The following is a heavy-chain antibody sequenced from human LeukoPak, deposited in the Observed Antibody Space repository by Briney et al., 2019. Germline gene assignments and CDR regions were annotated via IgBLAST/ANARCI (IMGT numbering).Heavy chain of an antibody. CDR2: ISSSSSTI. Sequence: GGSLRLSCAASGFTFSSYSMNWVRQAPGKGLEWVSYISSSSSTIYYANSVKGRFTISRDNAENSLYLQMNSLRDEDTAVYYCAKDLYGSGWYNYFDPWGQGALVTVSS. CDR3: AKDLYGSGWYNYFDP. V-gene: IGHV3-48*02. D-gene: IGHD6-19*01. J-gene: IGHJ5*02. CDR1: GFTFSSYS.